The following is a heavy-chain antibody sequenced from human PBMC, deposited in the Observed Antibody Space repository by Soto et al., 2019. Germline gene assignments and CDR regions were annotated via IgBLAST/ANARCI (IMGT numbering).Heavy chain of an antibody. Sequence: GGSLRLSCASSGFPFSSYGMHWVRQAPGKGLEWVAVIWYDGSNKYYADSVKGRFTISRDNSKNTLYLQMNSLRAEDTAVYYCARGVEQWLVPSRQDYFDYWGQGTLVTVSS. D-gene: IGHD6-19*01. V-gene: IGHV3-33*01. CDR1: GFPFSSYG. J-gene: IGHJ4*02. CDR3: ARGVEQWLVPSRQDYFDY. CDR2: IWYDGSNK.